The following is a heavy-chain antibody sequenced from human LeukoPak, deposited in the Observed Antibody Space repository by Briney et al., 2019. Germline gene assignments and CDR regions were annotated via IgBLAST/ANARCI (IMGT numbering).Heavy chain of an antibody. CDR2: IKQDGSEK. V-gene: IGHV3-7*01. Sequence: PGGSLRLSCAASGCTFSSYWMSWVRQAPGKGLEWVANIKQDGSEKYYVDSVKGRFTISRDNAKNSLYLQMNSLSAEDTAVYYCARDDSGSYFSDYWGQGTLVTVSS. D-gene: IGHD1-26*01. J-gene: IGHJ4*02. CDR1: GCTFSSYW. CDR3: ARDDSGSYFSDY.